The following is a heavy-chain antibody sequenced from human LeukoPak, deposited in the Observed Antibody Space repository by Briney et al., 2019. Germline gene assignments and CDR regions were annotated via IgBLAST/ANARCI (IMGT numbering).Heavy chain of an antibody. V-gene: IGHV3-30*02. D-gene: IGHD3-10*01. CDR3: AKEDGEGFDY. CDR2: IRYDGSNK. J-gene: IGHJ4*02. CDR1: GFTFSSYG. Sequence: GGSLRLSCAASGFTFSSYGMHWVRQAPGKGLEWVAFIRYDGSNKYYADSVKGRFTISRDNAKNSLYLQMSSLRAEDTAVYYCAKEDGEGFDYWGQGTLVTVSS.